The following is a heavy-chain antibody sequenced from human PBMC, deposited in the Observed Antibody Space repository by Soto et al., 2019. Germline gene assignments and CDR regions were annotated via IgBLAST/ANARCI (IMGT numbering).Heavy chain of an antibody. CDR2: ISYSGST. Sequence: SETLSLTCAVSGGSISSYYWSWIRQPPGKGLEWIGYISYSGSTNYNPSLKSRVTISVDSSKNQFSLKVSSVTAADTAVYYCARQMTTLTTFDYWGQGTLVTVSS. D-gene: IGHD4-17*01. CDR1: GGSISSYY. J-gene: IGHJ4*02. CDR3: ARQMTTLTTFDY. V-gene: IGHV4-59*01.